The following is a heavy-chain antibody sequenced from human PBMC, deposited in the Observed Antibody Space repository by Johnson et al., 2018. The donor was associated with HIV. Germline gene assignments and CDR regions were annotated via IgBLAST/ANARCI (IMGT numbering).Heavy chain of an antibody. CDR3: AKVGDSPDAFDI. Sequence: VQLVESGGGLVQPGRSLRLSCAASGFTFDDYAMHWVRQAPGQGLEWVSGISGSGGSTYYADSVKGRFTISRDNSKNKLYLQMNSLRAEDTAVYYCAKVGDSPDAFDIWGQGTMVTVSS. CDR1: GFTFDDYA. V-gene: IGHV3-23*04. CDR2: ISGSGGST. D-gene: IGHD3-16*01. J-gene: IGHJ3*02.